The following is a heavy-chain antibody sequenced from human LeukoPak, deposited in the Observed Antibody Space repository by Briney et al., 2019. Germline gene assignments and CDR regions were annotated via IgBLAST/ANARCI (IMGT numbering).Heavy chain of an antibody. CDR1: AGSISSSRYY. D-gene: IGHD4-11*01. CDR3: ARAEINDYSRY. V-gene: IGHV4-39*07. Sequence: SETLSLTCTVSAGSISSSRYYWGWIRQPPGKGLEWIGNIYYSGSTYYNPSLKSRVTLSIDTSKNQSSLKLTAVTAADTALYYCARAEINDYSRYWGQGIPVIVSS. J-gene: IGHJ4*02. CDR2: IYYSGST.